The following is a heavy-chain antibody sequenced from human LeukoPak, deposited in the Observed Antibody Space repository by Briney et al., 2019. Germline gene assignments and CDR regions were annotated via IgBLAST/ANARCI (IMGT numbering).Heavy chain of an antibody. CDR1: GFTFSSYW. V-gene: IGHV3-7*01. CDR2: IKYDGSEK. J-gene: IGHJ4*02. D-gene: IGHD6-13*01. Sequence: PGGSLRLSCAASGFTFSSYWMTWVRQAPGKGLEWLANIKYDGSEKDYMDSVKGRFTISRDNAKNSLYLQMNSLRAEDTAVYYCARDIEAAGLFLDYWGQGTLVTVSS. CDR3: ARDIEAAGLFLDY.